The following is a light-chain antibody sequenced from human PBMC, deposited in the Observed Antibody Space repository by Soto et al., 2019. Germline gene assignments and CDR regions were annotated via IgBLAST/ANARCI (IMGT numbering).Light chain of an antibody. CDR2: AAS. V-gene: IGKV1-39*01. CDR1: QTIISY. Sequence: DIQMTQSPSSLSASVGERVTITCRASQTIISYLNWYQQKPGKAPKLLIYAASSLQSGVPSRFSGSASGTDFTLTISSLQPEDFATYYCQQSYSTPITFGQGTRLEIK. CDR3: QQSYSTPIT. J-gene: IGKJ5*01.